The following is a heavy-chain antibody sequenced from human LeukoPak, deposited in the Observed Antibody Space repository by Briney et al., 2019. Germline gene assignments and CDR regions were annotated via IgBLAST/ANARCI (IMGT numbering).Heavy chain of an antibody. CDR2: IVVGSGNT. CDR1: GFTFTSPA. Sequence: SVKVSCKASGFTFTSPAMQWVRQARGQRLEWIGWIVVGSGNTNYAQKFQERVTITRDMSTSTAYMELSSLRSEDTAVYYCAAAAADYDYVWGSYRSDAFDIWGQGTMVTVSS. J-gene: IGHJ3*02. D-gene: IGHD3-16*02. CDR3: AAAAADYDYVWGSYRSDAFDI. V-gene: IGHV1-58*02.